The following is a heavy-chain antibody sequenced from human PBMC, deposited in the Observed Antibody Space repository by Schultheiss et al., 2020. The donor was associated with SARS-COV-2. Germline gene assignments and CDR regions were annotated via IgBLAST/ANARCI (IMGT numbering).Heavy chain of an antibody. CDR1: GFTFSSYA. CDR2: ISSSSSYI. V-gene: IGHV3-21*01. Sequence: GGSLRLSCSASGFTFSSYAMHWVRQAPGKGLEWVSSISSSSSYIYYADSVKGRFTISRDNAKNSLYLQMNSLRAEDTAVYYCARDRGYCSSTSCWHYYGMDVWGQGTTVTVSS. CDR3: ARDRGYCSSTSCWHYYGMDV. D-gene: IGHD2-2*01. J-gene: IGHJ6*02.